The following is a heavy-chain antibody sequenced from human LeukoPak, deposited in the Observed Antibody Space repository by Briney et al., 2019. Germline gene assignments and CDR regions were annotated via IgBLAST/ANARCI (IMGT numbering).Heavy chain of an antibody. D-gene: IGHD2-15*01. Sequence: SVKVSCKASGGTFSSYAISWVRQAPGQGLEWMGGIIPILGTANYAQKFQGRVTITADESTSTAYMELSSLRSEDTAVYYCARDRNSPLLHDAFDIWGQGTMVTVSS. J-gene: IGHJ3*02. CDR2: IIPILGTA. V-gene: IGHV1-69*13. CDR3: ARDRNSPLLHDAFDI. CDR1: GGTFSSYA.